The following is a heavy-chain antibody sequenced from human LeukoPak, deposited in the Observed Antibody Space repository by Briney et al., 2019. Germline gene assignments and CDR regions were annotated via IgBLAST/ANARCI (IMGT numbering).Heavy chain of an antibody. CDR1: GYTFTSYD. CDR2: MNPNSGNT. V-gene: IGHV1-8*01. D-gene: IGHD3-22*01. Sequence: ASVKVSRKASGYTFTSYDINWVRQATGQGLEWMGWMNPNSGNTGYAQKFQGRVTMTRNTSISTAYMELSSLRSEDTAVYYCARGSYYDSSGYYLGLSYWGQGTLVTVSS. CDR3: ARGSYYDSSGYYLGLSY. J-gene: IGHJ4*02.